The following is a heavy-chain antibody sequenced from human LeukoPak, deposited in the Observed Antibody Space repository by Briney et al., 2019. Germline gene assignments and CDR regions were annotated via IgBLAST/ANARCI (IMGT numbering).Heavy chain of an antibody. CDR2: INHSGST. CDR1: GGSFSGYY. V-gene: IGHV4-34*01. J-gene: IGHJ4*02. Sequence: SETLSLTCAVYGGSFSGYYWSWIRQPPGKGLEWIGEINHSGSTNYNPSLKSRVTISVDTSKNQFSLKLSSVTAADTAVYYCAGSYGSRFYWGQGTLVIVSS. CDR3: AGSYGSRFY. D-gene: IGHD6-13*01.